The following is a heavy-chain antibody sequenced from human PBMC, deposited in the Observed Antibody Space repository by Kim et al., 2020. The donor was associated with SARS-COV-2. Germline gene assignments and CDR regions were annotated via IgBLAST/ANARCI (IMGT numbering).Heavy chain of an antibody. D-gene: IGHD3-3*01. V-gene: IGHV4-31*03. Sequence: SETLSLTCTVSGGSISSGGYYWSWIRQHPGKGLEWIGYIYYSGSTYYNPSLKSRVTISVDTSKNQFSLKLSSVTAADTAVYYCARFRMPRGNFWRTYGMDVWGQGTTVTVSS. CDR3: ARFRMPRGNFWRTYGMDV. CDR1: GGSISSGGYY. CDR2: IYYSGST. J-gene: IGHJ6*02.